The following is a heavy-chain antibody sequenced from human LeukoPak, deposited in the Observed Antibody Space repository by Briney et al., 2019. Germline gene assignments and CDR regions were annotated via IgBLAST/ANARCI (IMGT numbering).Heavy chain of an antibody. Sequence: GGSLRLSCAASGFTFSSYAMHWVRQAPGKGLEWVAVISYDGSNKYYADSVKGRFTISRDNSKNTLYLQMNSLRAEDTAVYYCARKIGGAVAGNWYFDLRGRGTLVIVSS. CDR1: GFTFSSYA. CDR2: ISYDGSNK. CDR3: ARKIGGAVAGNWYFDL. V-gene: IGHV3-30-3*01. D-gene: IGHD6-19*01. J-gene: IGHJ2*01.